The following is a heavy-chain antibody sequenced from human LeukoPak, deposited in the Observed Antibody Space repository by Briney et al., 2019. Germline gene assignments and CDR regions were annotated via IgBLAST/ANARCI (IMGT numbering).Heavy chain of an antibody. CDR3: ARHYGP. CDR2: IYDSGST. D-gene: IGHD3-10*01. V-gene: IGHV4-39*01. J-gene: IGHJ5*02. CDR1: GGSFSGYY. Sequence: SETLSLTCTVYGGSFSGYYWSWIRQPPGKGLEWIGSIYDSGSTYYNPSLKSRVTISVDTSKNQFSLKLNSVTAADTAVYYCARHYGPWGQGTLVTVSS.